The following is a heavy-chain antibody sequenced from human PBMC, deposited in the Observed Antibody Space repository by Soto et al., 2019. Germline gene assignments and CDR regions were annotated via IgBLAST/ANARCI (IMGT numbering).Heavy chain of an antibody. CDR2: IYYSGST. CDR3: ARLLMVRGVSYFDY. CDR1: GGSISSGDYY. V-gene: IGHV4-30-4*01. D-gene: IGHD3-10*01. Sequence: LSLTCTVSGGSISSGDYYWSWIRQPPGKGLEWIGYIYYSGSTNYNPSLKSRVTISVDTSKNQFSLKLSSVTAADTAVYYCARLLMVRGVSYFDYWGQGTLVTVSS. J-gene: IGHJ4*02.